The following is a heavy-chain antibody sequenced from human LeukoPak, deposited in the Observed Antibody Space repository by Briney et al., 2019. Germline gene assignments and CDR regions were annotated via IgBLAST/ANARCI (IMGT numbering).Heavy chain of an antibody. CDR3: ARDEASWYNWNPNPYFDY. J-gene: IGHJ4*02. V-gene: IGHV6-1*01. D-gene: IGHD1-20*01. CDR2: TYYRSKWYN. CDR1: GDSVSSNSAA. Sequence: SQTLSLTRAISGDSVSSNSAAWNWIRQSPSRGLEWLGRTYYRSKWYNDYAVSVKSRITINPDTSKNQFSLQLNSVTPEDTAVYYCARDEASWYNWNPNPYFDYWGQGTLVTVSS.